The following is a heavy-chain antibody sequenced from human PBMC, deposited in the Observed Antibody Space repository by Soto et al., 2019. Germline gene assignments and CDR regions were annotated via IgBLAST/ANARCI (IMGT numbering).Heavy chain of an antibody. CDR3: ATAFVGSGSYYLGYFDY. CDR1: GYSFTSYG. Sequence: ASVKVSCKASGYSFTSYGISWVRQAPGQGLEWMGWISAYNGNTNYAQKLQGRVTMTTDTSTSTAYMELSSLRSEDTAVYYCATAFVGSGSYYLGYFDYWGQGTLVTFSS. D-gene: IGHD3-10*01. V-gene: IGHV1-18*01. CDR2: ISAYNGNT. J-gene: IGHJ4*02.